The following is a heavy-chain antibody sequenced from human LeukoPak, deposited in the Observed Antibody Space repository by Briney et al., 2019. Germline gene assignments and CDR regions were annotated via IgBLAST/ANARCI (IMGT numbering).Heavy chain of an antibody. D-gene: IGHD3-9*01. V-gene: IGHV3-21*01. J-gene: IGHJ5*02. Sequence: PGGSLRLSCAASGFTFSGYSMNWVRQAPGKGLEWVSSISSSRYYIYYADSVKGRFTISRDNAKNSLYLQMNSLRAEDTAVYYCARVLGPYDILTGSFNWFDPWGQGTLVTVSS. CDR1: GFTFSGYS. CDR2: ISSSRYYI. CDR3: ARVLGPYDILTGSFNWFDP.